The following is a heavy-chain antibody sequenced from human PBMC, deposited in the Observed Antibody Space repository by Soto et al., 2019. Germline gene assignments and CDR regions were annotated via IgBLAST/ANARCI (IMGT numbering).Heavy chain of an antibody. CDR1: GFTFSSYW. V-gene: IGHV3-7*04. D-gene: IGHD3-22*01. J-gene: IGHJ6*02. CDR2: VKQDGSEK. CDR3: ARFYYDSSGYLPSPYYYYYGMDV. Sequence: GGSLRLSYAASGFTFSSYWMSWVRQAPGKGLEWVANVKQDGSEKYYVDSVKGRFTISRDNAKNSLYLQMNSLRAEDTAVYYCARFYYDSSGYLPSPYYYYYGMDVSGQGTTVTVSS.